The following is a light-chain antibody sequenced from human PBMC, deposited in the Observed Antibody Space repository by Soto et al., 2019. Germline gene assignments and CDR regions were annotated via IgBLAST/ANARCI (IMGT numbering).Light chain of an antibody. J-gene: IGKJ2*01. Sequence: AIQMTQSPSSLSASVGDRVTITCRASQGIRNDLGWYQQKPGKAPKLLIYAASSLQSGVPSRFSGSGSGTDFTLTISSLQPDDFATYYCLQDYNYPLMYTFGQGTKLEIK. CDR2: AAS. V-gene: IGKV1-6*01. CDR1: QGIRND. CDR3: LQDYNYPLMYT.